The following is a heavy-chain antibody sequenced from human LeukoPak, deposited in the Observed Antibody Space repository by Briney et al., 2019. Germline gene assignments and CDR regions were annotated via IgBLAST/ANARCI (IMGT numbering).Heavy chain of an antibody. J-gene: IGHJ5*02. Sequence: GGSLRHSCAASGFTFCNYGMNLVRQAPGKGLEWISYISSSSSLIYYADSVKGRFTISRDNAKNSLYLQMNSLRDEDTAVYYCAKVGLGYSYDNWFEPWGQGTLVTVSS. D-gene: IGHD5-18*01. CDR3: AKVGLGYSYDNWFEP. V-gene: IGHV3-48*02. CDR2: ISSSSSLI. CDR1: GFTFCNYG.